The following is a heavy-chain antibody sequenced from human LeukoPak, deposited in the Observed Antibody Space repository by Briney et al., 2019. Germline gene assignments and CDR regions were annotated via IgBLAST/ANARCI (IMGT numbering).Heavy chain of an antibody. V-gene: IGHV3-21*01. CDR1: GFTFSSYS. CDR3: ARDRGTMVRGVIGY. D-gene: IGHD3-10*01. J-gene: IGHJ4*02. Sequence: PGGSLRLSCAASGFTFSSYSMNWVRQAPGKGLEWVSSISSSSSYIYYADSVKGRFTISRDNAKNSLYLQMNSLRAEDTAVYYSARDRGTMVRGVIGYWGQGTLVTVSS. CDR2: ISSSSSYI.